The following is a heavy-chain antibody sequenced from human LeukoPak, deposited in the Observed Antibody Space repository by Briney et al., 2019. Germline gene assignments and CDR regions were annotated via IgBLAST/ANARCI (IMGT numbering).Heavy chain of an antibody. CDR3: ASSGWPYYYMDV. CDR2: IYTSGST. CDR1: GGSISSGSYY. Sequence: SQTLSLTCTVSGGSISSGSYYWSWIRQPAGKGLEWIGRIYTSGSTNYNPSLKSRVTISVDTSKNQFSLKLSSVTAADTAVYYCASSGWPYYYMDVWGKGTTVTVSS. V-gene: IGHV4-61*02. D-gene: IGHD6-19*01. J-gene: IGHJ6*03.